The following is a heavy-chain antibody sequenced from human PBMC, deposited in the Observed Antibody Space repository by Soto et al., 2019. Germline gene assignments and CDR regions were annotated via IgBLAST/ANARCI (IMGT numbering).Heavy chain of an antibody. D-gene: IGHD6-13*01. Sequence: XSVKVSFNASGYTFTSYGISLVRHSPGQGLEWMGWISAYNGNTNYAQKLQGRVTMTTDTSTSTAYMELRSLRSDDKAVYYCASTGWAAAGTGGYYFDYWGQGTLVTVSS. CDR1: GYTFTSYG. V-gene: IGHV1-18*01. CDR3: ASTGWAAAGTGGYYFDY. J-gene: IGHJ4*02. CDR2: ISAYNGNT.